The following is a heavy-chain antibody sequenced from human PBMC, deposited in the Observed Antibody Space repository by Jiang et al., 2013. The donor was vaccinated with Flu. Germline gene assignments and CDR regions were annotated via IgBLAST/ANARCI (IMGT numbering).Heavy chain of an antibody. CDR3: ARRSQNYYYGMDV. Sequence: YIYYSGSTNYKPSLRSRVTISVDTSKNQFSLRLNSVTAADTAVYYCARRSQNYYYGMDVWGQGTTVTVSS. CDR2: IYYSGST. D-gene: IGHD5-24*01. V-gene: IGHV4-59*01. J-gene: IGHJ6*02.